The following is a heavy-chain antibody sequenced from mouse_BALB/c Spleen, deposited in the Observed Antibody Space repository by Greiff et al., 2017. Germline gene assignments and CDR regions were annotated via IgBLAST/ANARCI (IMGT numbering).Heavy chain of an antibody. CDR3: ARHYRYEGYAMDY. V-gene: IGHV1-69*02. CDR1: GYTFTSYW. D-gene: IGHD2-14*01. Sequence: QVQLQQPGAELVKPGASVKLSCKASGYTFTSYWMHWVKQRAGQGLEWIGEIDPSDSYTNYNQKFKGKATLTVDKSSSTAYMQLSSLTSEDSAVYYCARHYRYEGYAMDYWGQGTSVTVSS. J-gene: IGHJ4*01. CDR2: IDPSDSYT.